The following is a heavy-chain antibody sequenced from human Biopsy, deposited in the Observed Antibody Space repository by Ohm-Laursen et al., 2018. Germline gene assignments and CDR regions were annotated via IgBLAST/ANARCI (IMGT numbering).Heavy chain of an antibody. CDR1: DGSISNIINY. Sequence: SQTLSFTCTVTDGSISNIINYWGWIRQPLGKGLEWLGSIYHTGVTDYNPSLKSRVPITVDTSNNQFSLKLSSLTAADTAVYYCARHSFGSGRDFWGQGTLVTVSS. CDR3: ARHSFGSGRDF. CDR2: IYHTGVT. J-gene: IGHJ4*02. D-gene: IGHD3-10*01. V-gene: IGHV4-39*01.